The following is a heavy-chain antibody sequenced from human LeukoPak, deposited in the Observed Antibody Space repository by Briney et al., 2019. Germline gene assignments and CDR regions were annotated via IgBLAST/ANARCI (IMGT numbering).Heavy chain of an antibody. CDR1: GASIGGYY. Sequence: SETLSLTCTVSGASIGGYYWSWIRQPPGKGLEYIGYMYYSGSANYNPSLRSRVTISVDTSRNQFSLKLRSVTAADTAVYYCATLKGVDPMFDNWGQVILVTVSS. CDR3: ATLKGVDPMFDN. V-gene: IGHV4-59*01. D-gene: IGHD2-8*01. J-gene: IGHJ4*02. CDR2: MYYSGSA.